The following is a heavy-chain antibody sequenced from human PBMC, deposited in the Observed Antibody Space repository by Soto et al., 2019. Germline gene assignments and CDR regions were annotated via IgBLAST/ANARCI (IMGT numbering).Heavy chain of an antibody. V-gene: IGHV3-30*18. CDR2: ISYDGSNK. J-gene: IGHJ4*02. CDR3: AKARTPQGLRSDFDY. CDR1: GFTFSSYG. D-gene: IGHD4-17*01. Sequence: QVQLVESGGGVVQPGRSLRLSCAGSGFTFSSYGMHWVRQAPGKGLEWVALISYDGSNKEYADSVKGRITISRDNSKNTLFLQMNSLRAEDTAVHYCAKARTPQGLRSDFDYWGQGTLVTVSS.